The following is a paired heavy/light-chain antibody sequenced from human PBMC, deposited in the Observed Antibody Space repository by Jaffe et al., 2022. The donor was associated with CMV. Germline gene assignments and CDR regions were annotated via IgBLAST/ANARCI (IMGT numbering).Light chain of an antibody. Sequence: DIVMTQSPLSLSVTPGEPASISCRSSQSLLDSSGYNYLDWYLQKPGQSPQLLIYSGSNRASGVPDRFSGSGSGTDFTLRISRVEAEDVGVYYCMQALQILFTFGPGTKLDLK. J-gene: IGKJ3*01. CDR2: SGS. CDR1: QSLLDSSGYNY. CDR3: MQALQILFT. V-gene: IGKV2-28*01.
Heavy chain of an antibody. CDR2: ISGSSSTI. J-gene: IGHJ4*02. V-gene: IGHV3-48*02. D-gene: IGHD4-17*01. Sequence: EVHLVESGGGLVQPGGSLRLSCAASGFMFSSFGMNWVRQAPGKGLEWVSYISGSSSTIYYADSVKGRFTISRDNAKNSLYLQMNSLRDEDTAVYYCARGNYGGLTFDYWGQGTLVTVSS. CDR3: ARGNYGGLTFDY. CDR1: GFMFSSFG.